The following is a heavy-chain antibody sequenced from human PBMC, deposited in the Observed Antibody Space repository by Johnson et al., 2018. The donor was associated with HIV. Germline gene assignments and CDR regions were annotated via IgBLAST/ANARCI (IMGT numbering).Heavy chain of an antibody. D-gene: IGHD3-10*01. CDR3: ASLGWFGESGAFDI. CDR1: GLTFSSYW. J-gene: IGHJ3*02. Sequence: VQLVESGGGLVQPGGSLRLSCAASGLTFSSYWMSWVRQAPGKGLEWVANIKQDGSEKYYVDSVKGRFTISRDNAKNSLYLQMNSLRAEDTAVYYCASLGWFGESGAFDIWGQGTMVTVSS. CDR2: IKQDGSEK. V-gene: IGHV3-7*01.